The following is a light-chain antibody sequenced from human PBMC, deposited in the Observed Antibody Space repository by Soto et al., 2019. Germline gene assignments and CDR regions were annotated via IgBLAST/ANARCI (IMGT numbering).Light chain of an antibody. Sequence: QSVLTQPPSVSGSPGQSITTSCTGTSSDVGGYNYVSWYQQHPGKAPKLMIYDVTNRPSGVSNRFSGSKSGYTASLTISGLQAEDEADYYCSSYTSSSTYVFGTGTKVTVL. CDR2: DVT. CDR3: SSYTSSSTYV. CDR1: SSDVGGYNY. J-gene: IGLJ1*01. V-gene: IGLV2-14*03.